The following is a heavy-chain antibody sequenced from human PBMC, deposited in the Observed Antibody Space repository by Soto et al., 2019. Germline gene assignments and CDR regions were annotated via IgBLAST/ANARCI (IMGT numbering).Heavy chain of an antibody. CDR2: FSGSGDTT. Sequence: EVQLLESGGGLVQPVGSLRLSCAASGFTFSSYGMTWVRQAPGRGLEWVSAFSGSGDTTYYADSVKGRFTISRDNSKSTLYLQMNSLRVEDTAVYYCAKRGCSGGSCSYYDNWGQGTLVTVSS. CDR1: GFTFSSYG. D-gene: IGHD2-15*01. J-gene: IGHJ4*02. CDR3: AKRGCSGGSCSYYDN. V-gene: IGHV3-23*01.